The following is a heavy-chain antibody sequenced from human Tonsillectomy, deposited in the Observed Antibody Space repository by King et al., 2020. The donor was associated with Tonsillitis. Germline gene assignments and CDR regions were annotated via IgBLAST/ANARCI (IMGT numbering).Heavy chain of an antibody. D-gene: IGHD6-13*01. V-gene: IGHV3-74*01. Sequence: VQLVESGGGLVQPGGSLRVSCAASGFTFSSYWMHLVRQAPGKGLVWVSRINSDWSTTTNAASVKGRFTISRENSKNTLYLQMNSLRDEDTAVYYCAREYSSSRYFDLWGRGTLVTVSS. CDR3: AREYSSSRYFDL. J-gene: IGHJ2*01. CDR1: GFTFSSYW. CDR2: INSDWSTT.